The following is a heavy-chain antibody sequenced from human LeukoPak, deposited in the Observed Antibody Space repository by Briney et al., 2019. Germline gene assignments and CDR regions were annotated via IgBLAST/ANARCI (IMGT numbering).Heavy chain of an antibody. Sequence: SETLSLTCTVSGGSITSGYRWSWIRQPAGKGLEWIGRIYTSGSTTYNPSLKSRVTMSVDTSKNQFSLKLSSVTAADTAMYYCARAQYYYDYIDYWGQGTLVTVSS. CDR1: GGSITSGYR. J-gene: IGHJ4*02. D-gene: IGHD3-22*01. CDR3: ARAQYYYDYIDY. V-gene: IGHV4-4*07. CDR2: IYTSGST.